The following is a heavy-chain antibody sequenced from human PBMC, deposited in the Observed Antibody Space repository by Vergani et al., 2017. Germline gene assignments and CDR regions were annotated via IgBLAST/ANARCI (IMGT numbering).Heavy chain of an antibody. J-gene: IGHJ5*02. D-gene: IGHD6-6*01. CDR2: ISWNSNSI. V-gene: IGHV3-9*02. CDR1: GFTSAGYA. Sequence: EVQLEESGGGLVLPGRSLRLSCVASGFTSAGYAMHWVRQAPGKGREWVSGISWNSNSIGYADSVKGRFTISRENAKNSLYLQMNSLRAEDTALYYCAKDLGTSSGGGWFDPWGQGTLVTVSS. CDR3: AKDLGTSSGGGWFDP.